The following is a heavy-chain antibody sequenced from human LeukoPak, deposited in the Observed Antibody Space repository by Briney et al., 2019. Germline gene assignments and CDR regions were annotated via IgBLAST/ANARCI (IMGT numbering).Heavy chain of an antibody. V-gene: IGHV3-23*01. CDR2: FSGSGGST. CDR3: ARTDNWNDFDY. D-gene: IGHD1-20*01. J-gene: IGHJ4*02. CDR1: GFTFSSYA. Sequence: PGGSLRLSCAASGFTFSSYAMSWVRQAPGKGLECISGFSGSGGSTYYADSVKGRFTISRDNSKNTLYLQMNSLRAEDTAVYYCARTDNWNDFDYWGQGTLVTVSS.